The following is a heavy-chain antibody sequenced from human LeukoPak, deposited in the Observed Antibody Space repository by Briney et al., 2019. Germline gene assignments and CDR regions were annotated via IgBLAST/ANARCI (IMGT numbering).Heavy chain of an antibody. J-gene: IGHJ6*02. CDR1: GFTFSSYS. Sequence: GGSLRLSCAASGFTFSSYSMNWVRQAPGKGLEWVSSISSSSSYIYYADSVKGRFTISRDNAKNSLYLQMNSPRAEDTAVYYCARPGYSGYDYGMDVWGQGTTVTVSS. CDR2: ISSSSSYI. D-gene: IGHD5-12*01. CDR3: ARPGYSGYDYGMDV. V-gene: IGHV3-21*01.